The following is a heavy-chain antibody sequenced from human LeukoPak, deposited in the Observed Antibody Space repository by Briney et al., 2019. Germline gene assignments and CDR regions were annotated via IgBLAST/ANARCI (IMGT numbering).Heavy chain of an antibody. CDR1: GFTFSSYG. Sequence: AGGSLRLSCAASGFTFSSYGMHWVRQAPGKGLEWVAVISYDGSNKYYADSVKGRFTISRDNSKNTLYLQMNSLRAEDTAVYYCAKDQGYYGSGSPYYYYGMDVWGQGTTVTVSS. D-gene: IGHD3-10*01. V-gene: IGHV3-30*18. CDR3: AKDQGYYGSGSPYYYYGMDV. CDR2: ISYDGSNK. J-gene: IGHJ6*02.